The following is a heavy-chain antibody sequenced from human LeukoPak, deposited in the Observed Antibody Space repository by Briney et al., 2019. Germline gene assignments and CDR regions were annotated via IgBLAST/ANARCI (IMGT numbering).Heavy chain of an antibody. CDR3: ATTIVIINAIDF. D-gene: IGHD3-22*01. CDR2: FDPEDGET. CDR1: GYTLTELS. J-gene: IGHJ4*02. Sequence: GASVKVSCKVSGYTLTELSIHWVRQAPGKGLEWMGGFDPEDGETIYAQKFQGGVTMTEDTSTDTAYMELSSLRSEDTAVYYCATTIVIINAIDFWGQGTLVTVSS. V-gene: IGHV1-24*01.